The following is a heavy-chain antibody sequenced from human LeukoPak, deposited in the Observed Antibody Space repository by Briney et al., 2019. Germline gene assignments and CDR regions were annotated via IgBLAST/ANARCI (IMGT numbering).Heavy chain of an antibody. D-gene: IGHD2-2*01. V-gene: IGHV1-8*01. J-gene: IGHJ3*02. CDR2: MNPNSGNT. Sequence: EASVKVSCKASGYTFTSYDINWVRQATGQGLEWMGWMNPNSGNTGYAQKFQGRVTMTRNTSISTAYMELSSLRSEDTAVYYCASWGDIVVVPAAYDAFDIWGQGTMVTVSS. CDR1: GYTFTSYD. CDR3: ASWGDIVVVPAAYDAFDI.